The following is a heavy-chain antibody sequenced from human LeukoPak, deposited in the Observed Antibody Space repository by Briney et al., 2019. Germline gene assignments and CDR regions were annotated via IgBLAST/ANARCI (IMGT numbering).Heavy chain of an antibody. CDR2: IYYSGST. J-gene: IGHJ4*02. D-gene: IGHD4-17*01. CDR1: GGSISGSSYY. Sequence: SETLSLTCTVSGGSISGSSYYWGWIRQPPGKGLEWIGSIYYSGSTYFNPSLKSRLTISVDTSKNQFSLKLSSVTAADTAVYYCARLRYYGDYVDYWGQGTLVTVSS. CDR3: ARLRYYGDYVDY. V-gene: IGHV4-39*01.